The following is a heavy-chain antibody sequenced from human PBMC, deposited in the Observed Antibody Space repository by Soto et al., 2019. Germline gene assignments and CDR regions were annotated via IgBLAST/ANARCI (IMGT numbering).Heavy chain of an antibody. CDR2: ISGSGGST. V-gene: IGHV3-23*01. D-gene: IGHD1-20*01. CDR3: AKRRILVYDAFDI. Sequence: GPLRLSCAASGFTFSSYAMRWVSKAPGKGLEWVSAISGSGGSTYYADSVKGRFTISRDNSKNTLYLQMNSLRAEDTAVYYCAKRRILVYDAFDIWGQGTMVTVSS. J-gene: IGHJ3*02. CDR1: GFTFSSYA.